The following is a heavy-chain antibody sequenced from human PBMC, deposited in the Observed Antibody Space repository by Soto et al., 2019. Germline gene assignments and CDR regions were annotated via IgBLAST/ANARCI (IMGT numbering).Heavy chain of an antibody. J-gene: IGHJ5*02. V-gene: IGHV1-46*01. Sequence: ASVKVSSKASGYTFTSYYMHWARQAPGQGLEWMGIINPSGGSTTYAQRFQGRVTMTRDTSTSTVYVELSSLRSEDTAVYYCERRGHTSWNWFDPWGQGTLVTVSS. CDR1: GYTFTSYY. D-gene: IGHD2-2*01. CDR3: ERRGHTSWNWFDP. CDR2: INPSGGST.